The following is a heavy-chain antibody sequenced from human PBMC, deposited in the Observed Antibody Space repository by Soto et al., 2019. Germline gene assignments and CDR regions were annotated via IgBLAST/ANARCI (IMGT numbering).Heavy chain of an antibody. Sequence: SGPTLVNPTQTLTLTCTFSGFSLSTSGTCVSWIRQPPGKALEWLARIDWDDDKYYSTSLKTRLTISKDTSKNQVVLTMTNMDPVDTATYYCARSIVLMVYAPVSAFDIWGQGTMVTVSS. V-gene: IGHV2-70*11. J-gene: IGHJ3*02. CDR2: IDWDDDK. CDR1: GFSLSTSGTC. CDR3: ARSIVLMVYAPVSAFDI. D-gene: IGHD2-8*01.